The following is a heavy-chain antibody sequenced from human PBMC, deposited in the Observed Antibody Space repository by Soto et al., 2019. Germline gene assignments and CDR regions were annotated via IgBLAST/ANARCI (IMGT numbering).Heavy chain of an antibody. J-gene: IGHJ3*01. D-gene: IGHD3-3*01. CDR2: ISYDGSSK. V-gene: IGHV3-30-3*01. CDR1: GFTFSSYT. CDR3: ARGPYDFWSGYIADAFDV. Sequence: QVQLVESGGSVVQPGRSLRLSCAASGFTFSSYTLHWVRQAPGKGLEWVALISYDGSSKYYADSVKGRFTISRDNSKNTLYLQMNSLRPEDTALFYCARGPYDFWSGYIADAFDVWGQGTMVTVSS.